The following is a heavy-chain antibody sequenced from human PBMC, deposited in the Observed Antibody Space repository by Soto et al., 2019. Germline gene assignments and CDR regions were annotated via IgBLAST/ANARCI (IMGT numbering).Heavy chain of an antibody. V-gene: IGHV3-7*03. CDR3: AKEPGTTRGDNWFDP. D-gene: IGHD1-7*01. CDR1: GFTFTTCW. CDR2: INKDGSEK. Sequence: PGGSLRISCEASGFTFTTCWMTWVRQAPGKGLEWVANINKDGSEKFYADSVKGRFTISRDNSKNTLYLQMNSLRAEDTAVYYCAKEPGTTRGDNWFDPWGQGTLVTVSS. J-gene: IGHJ5*02.